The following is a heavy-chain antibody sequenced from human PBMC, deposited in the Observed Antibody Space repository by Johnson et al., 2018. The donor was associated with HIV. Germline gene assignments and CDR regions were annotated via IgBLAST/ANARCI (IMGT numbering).Heavy chain of an antibody. V-gene: IGHV3-7*03. CDR1: GFTFSNYA. Sequence: VQLVESGGGVVQPGRSLRLSCAASGFTFSNYALHWVRQAPGKGLEWVANIKQDGSEKYYVDSVKGRFTISRDNAKNSMYLQMNSLRAEDTAVYYCARKNGRWLQDGAFDIWGQGTKVTVSS. J-gene: IGHJ3*02. CDR2: IKQDGSEK. D-gene: IGHD5-24*01. CDR3: ARKNGRWLQDGAFDI.